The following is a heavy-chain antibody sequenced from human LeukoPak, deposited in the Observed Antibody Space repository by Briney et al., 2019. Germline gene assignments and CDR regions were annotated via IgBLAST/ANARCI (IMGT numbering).Heavy chain of an antibody. D-gene: IGHD2-15*01. Sequence: GGSLRLSCAASGFTFSSYAMHWVRQAPGKGLEWVAVISYDGSNKYCADSVKGRFTISRDNSKNTLYLQMNSLRAEDTAVYYCARDSPTKAISGPDYWGQGTLVTVSS. V-gene: IGHV3-30*04. CDR3: ARDSPTKAISGPDY. CDR2: ISYDGSNK. J-gene: IGHJ4*02. CDR1: GFTFSSYA.